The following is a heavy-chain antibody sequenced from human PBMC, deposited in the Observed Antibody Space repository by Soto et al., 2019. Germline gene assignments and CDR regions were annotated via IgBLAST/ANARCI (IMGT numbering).Heavy chain of an antibody. CDR3: ARGYSSGSYYS. CDR2: ISSGSTTI. V-gene: IGHV3-48*01. D-gene: IGHD3-10*01. Sequence: GGSLSLTCAASGFTFSSYGMTWVRQAPGKGLEWISYISSGSTTIYYADSVQGRFTTSRDNAKNSLYLQMNSLRAEDTAVYYCARGYSSGSYYSWGQGTQVTVSS. J-gene: IGHJ5*02. CDR1: GFTFSSYG.